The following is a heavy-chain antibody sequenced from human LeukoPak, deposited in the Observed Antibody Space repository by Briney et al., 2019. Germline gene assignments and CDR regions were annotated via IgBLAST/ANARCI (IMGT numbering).Heavy chain of an antibody. V-gene: IGHV4-59*01. CDR3: ARVEPAKYYYYGMDV. CDR1: GGSISSYY. D-gene: IGHD1-14*01. J-gene: IGHJ6*02. CDR2: IYYSGST. Sequence: SETLSLTCAVYGGSISSYYWRWIRQPPGKGLEWIGYIYYSGSTNYNPSLKSRVTISVDTSKNQFSLKLSSVTAADTAVYYCARVEPAKYYYYGMDVWGQGTTVTVSS.